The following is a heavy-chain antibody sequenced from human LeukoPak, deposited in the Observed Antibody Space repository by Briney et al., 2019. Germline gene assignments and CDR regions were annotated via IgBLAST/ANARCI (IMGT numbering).Heavy chain of an antibody. V-gene: IGHV3-30*18. CDR3: AKTGNYHHNWFDP. D-gene: IGHD3-10*01. Sequence: GGSLRLSCAASGFTFSSYTMHWVRQAPGKGLEWVAVISFDGSNKYYVDSVKGRFTTSRDSSKNTLFLQMNSLRTEDTAVYYCAKTGNYHHNWFDPWGRGTLVTVSS. CDR2: ISFDGSNK. CDR1: GFTFSSYT. J-gene: IGHJ5*02.